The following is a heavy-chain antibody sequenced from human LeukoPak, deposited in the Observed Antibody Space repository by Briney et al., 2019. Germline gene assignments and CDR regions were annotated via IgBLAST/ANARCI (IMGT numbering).Heavy chain of an antibody. V-gene: IGHV4-31*03. D-gene: IGHD5-12*01. CDR2: IYYSGST. J-gene: IGHJ4*02. Sequence: SETLSLTCTVSGGSISSGGYYWSWIRQHPGKGLEWIGYIYYSGSTYYNPSLKSRVTISVDTSKNQFSLKLSSVTAADTAVYYCTRDRGPYSGYDSYYFDYWGQGTLVTVSS. CDR3: TRDRGPYSGYDSYYFDY. CDR1: GGSISSGGYY.